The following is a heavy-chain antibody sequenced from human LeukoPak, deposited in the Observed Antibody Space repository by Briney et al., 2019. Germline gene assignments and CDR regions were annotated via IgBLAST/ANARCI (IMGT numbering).Heavy chain of an antibody. CDR2: INPNSGGT. CDR3: ARARSGGSAFDI. D-gene: IGHD2-15*01. V-gene: IGHV1-2*06. J-gene: IGHJ3*02. Sequence: GASVKVSCKASGYTFTGYYMHWVRQAPGQGLEWMGRINPNSGGTNYAQKFQGRVTMTRDKSISTAYMELSRLRSDDTAVYYCARARSGGSAFDIWGQGTMVTVSS. CDR1: GYTFTGYY.